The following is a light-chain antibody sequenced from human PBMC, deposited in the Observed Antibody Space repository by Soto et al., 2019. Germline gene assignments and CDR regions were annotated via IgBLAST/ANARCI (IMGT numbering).Light chain of an antibody. J-gene: IGKJ2*01. CDR2: GAS. V-gene: IGKV3-20*01. Sequence: EIVLTQSPGTLSLSPGERATLSCRASQSVNNNYLAWYQQKPGQAPRLLIYGASSRATGMPDRVSGSVSGTDFMLTISRIEPEDFAVYYCQQYGSSQYTFGQGTKLEIK. CDR3: QQYGSSQYT. CDR1: QSVNNNY.